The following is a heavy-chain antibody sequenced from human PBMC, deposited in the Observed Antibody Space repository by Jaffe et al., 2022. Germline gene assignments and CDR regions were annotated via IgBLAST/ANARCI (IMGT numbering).Heavy chain of an antibody. CDR1: EFIFSNYW. CDR3: VRKGCTATRCHDAFEI. CDR2: INQDGREK. V-gene: IGHV3-7*01. J-gene: IGHJ3*02. Sequence: EVQVVESGGGLVQPGGSLRLSCEASEFIFSNYWMNWVRQAPGRGLEWVANINQDGREKYYVDSVKGRFTISRDNAKNSLYLEMSSLRAEDTAVYYCVRKGCTATRCHDAFEIWGQGSTVTVSS. D-gene: IGHD2-8*02.